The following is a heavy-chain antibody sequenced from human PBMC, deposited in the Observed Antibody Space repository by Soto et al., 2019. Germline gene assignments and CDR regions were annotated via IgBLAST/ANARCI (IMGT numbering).Heavy chain of an antibody. D-gene: IGHD2-15*01. J-gene: IGHJ4*02. CDR1: GFTFSSYS. Sequence: PGGSLRLSCAASGFTFSSYSMHWVRQTPGKGLEWVADISYDGGDKYYADSVKGRFTVSRDNSKNSLYLHMNSLSAEDTAVYYCARDRGCSGGICYRDLGYWGQGTLVTVSS. CDR2: ISYDGGDK. V-gene: IGHV3-30-3*01. CDR3: ARDRGCSGGICYRDLGY.